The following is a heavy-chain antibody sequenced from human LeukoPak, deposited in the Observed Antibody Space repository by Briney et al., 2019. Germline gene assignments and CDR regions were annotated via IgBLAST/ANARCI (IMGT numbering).Heavy chain of an antibody. Sequence: GGSLRLSCAASGFTLSSYAMSWVRQAPGKGLEWVSSISGSGGSTYYADSVKGRFTISRDNSKNTLYLQMNSLRAEDTAVYYCAKDVVAVADYYFDYWGQGTLVTVSS. CDR1: GFTLSSYA. J-gene: IGHJ4*02. CDR2: ISGSGGST. V-gene: IGHV3-23*01. D-gene: IGHD6-19*01. CDR3: AKDVVAVADYYFDY.